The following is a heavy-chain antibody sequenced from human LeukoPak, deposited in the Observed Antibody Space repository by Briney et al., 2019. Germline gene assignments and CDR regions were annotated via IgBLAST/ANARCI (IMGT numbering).Heavy chain of an antibody. V-gene: IGHV4-31*03. J-gene: IGHJ4*02. CDR1: GGSISSGGYY. CDR2: IYYSGST. CDR3: ARAYCSSTSCYLRVPYYFDF. Sequence: SETLSLTCTVSGGSISSGGYYWSWIRQHPGKGLEWIGYIYYSGSTYYNPSLKSRVTISVDTSKNQFSLTLSSVTAADTAVYYCARAYCSSTSCYLRVPYYFDFWGQGTLVTVSS. D-gene: IGHD2-2*01.